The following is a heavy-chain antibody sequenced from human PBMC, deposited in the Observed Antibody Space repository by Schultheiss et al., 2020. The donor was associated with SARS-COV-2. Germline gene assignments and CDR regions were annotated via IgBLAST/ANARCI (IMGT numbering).Heavy chain of an antibody. Sequence: ASVKVSCKASGYTFTGYYMHWVRQAPGQGLEWMGWINPNSGGTDYAQKFQGRITMTTDTSTSTAYMELRSLRSDDTAVYYCAKYRGWYARPPLLFDYWGQGILVTVSS. CDR2: INPNSGGT. D-gene: IGHD6-19*01. CDR1: GYTFTGYY. V-gene: IGHV1-2*02. CDR3: AKYRGWYARPPLLFDY. J-gene: IGHJ4*02.